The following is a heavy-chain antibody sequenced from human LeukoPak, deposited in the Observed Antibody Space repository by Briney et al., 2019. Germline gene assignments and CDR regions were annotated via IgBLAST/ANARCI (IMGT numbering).Heavy chain of an antibody. J-gene: IGHJ3*01. CDR1: GFTFSSYA. CDR3: VKVSGCGSGRGGAFDL. CDR2: ISSNGVST. D-gene: IGHD3-10*01. V-gene: IGHV3-64D*06. Sequence: GGSLRLSCSASGFTFSSYAMHWVRQAPGKGLEYVSAISSNGVSTYYADSVKDRFTISRDNSKNTLYLQMTILRVEDRAVYYCVKVSGCGSGRGGAFDLWGQGTIVTVSS.